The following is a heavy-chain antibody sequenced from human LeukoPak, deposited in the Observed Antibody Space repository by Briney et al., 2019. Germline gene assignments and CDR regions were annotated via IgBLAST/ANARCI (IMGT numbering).Heavy chain of an antibody. J-gene: IGHJ4*02. Sequence: GVSLRLSCAASRFTFSSYAMSWVRQSPGKGLEWVSAISGSGVSTFYADSVKGRVTISRDNSKSTLYLQMNSLRTEDTAVYYCAKAGSVYSGYYDYWGQGILVTVSS. CDR2: ISGSGVST. CDR1: RFTFSSYA. D-gene: IGHD5-12*01. V-gene: IGHV3-23*01. CDR3: AKAGSVYSGYYDY.